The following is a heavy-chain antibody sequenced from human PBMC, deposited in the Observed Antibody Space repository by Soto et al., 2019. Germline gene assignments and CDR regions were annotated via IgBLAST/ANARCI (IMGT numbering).Heavy chain of an antibody. CDR3: AREKRSGGSEYYYYGMDV. D-gene: IGHD2-15*01. CDR2: IWYDGSNK. Sequence: PGGSLRLSCAASGFTFSSYGMHWVRQAPGKGLEWVAVIWYDGSNKYYADSVKGRFTISRDNSKNTLYLQMNSLRAEDTAVYYCAREKRSGGSEYYYYGMDVWGQGTTVTV. CDR1: GFTFSSYG. J-gene: IGHJ6*02. V-gene: IGHV3-33*01.